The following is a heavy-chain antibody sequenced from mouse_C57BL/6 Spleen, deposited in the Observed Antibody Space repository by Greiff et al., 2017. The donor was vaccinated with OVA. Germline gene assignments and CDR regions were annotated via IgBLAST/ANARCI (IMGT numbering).Heavy chain of an antibody. CDR1: GYAFSSSW. D-gene: IGHD2-1*01. J-gene: IGHJ4*01. CDR3: ARRRDGNYVSAMDY. V-gene: IGHV1-82*01. CDR2: IYPGDGDT. Sequence: QVQLQQSGPELVKPGASVKISCKASGYAFSSSWMNWVKQRPGKGLEWIGRIYPGDGDTNYNGKFKGKATLTADKSSSTAYMQLSSLTSEDSAVYFCARRRDGNYVSAMDYWGQGTSVTVSS.